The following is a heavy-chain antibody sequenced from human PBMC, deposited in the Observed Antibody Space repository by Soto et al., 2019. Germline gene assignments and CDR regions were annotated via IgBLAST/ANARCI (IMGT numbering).Heavy chain of an antibody. CDR3: ARHNAVAARRFYYYYMDV. CDR1: GFTFDTYA. Sequence: GGSLRLSCAASGFTFDTYAMSWVRQAPGKGLDWVSSVSGSGDTTYDADSVKGRFTISRDNSKNTLYLQMNSLRAEDTAVYYCARHNAVAARRFYYYYMDVWGKGTTVTVSS. J-gene: IGHJ6*03. CDR2: VSGSGDTT. D-gene: IGHD6-6*01. V-gene: IGHV3-23*01.